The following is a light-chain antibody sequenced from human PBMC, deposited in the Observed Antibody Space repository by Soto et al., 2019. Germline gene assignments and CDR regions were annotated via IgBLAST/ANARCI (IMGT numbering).Light chain of an antibody. Sequence: DIQMTQSPSSLSASVGDRVTITCQASQNINNYLNWYQQKPGRAPKLLIYDASNLEAGVPSRFRRSGSGTEFTLTISSLQPDDFATYYCQQYNSYSGTFGQGTKVEIK. J-gene: IGKJ1*01. CDR1: QNINNY. V-gene: IGKV1-33*01. CDR3: QQYNSYSGT. CDR2: DAS.